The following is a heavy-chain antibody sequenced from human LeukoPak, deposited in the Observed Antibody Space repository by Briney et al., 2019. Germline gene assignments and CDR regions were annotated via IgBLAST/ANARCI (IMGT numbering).Heavy chain of an antibody. CDR2: ISAYNGNT. J-gene: IGHJ4*02. D-gene: IGHD3-22*01. V-gene: IGHV1-18*01. CDR3: ARGGFDSSGYAFEY. CDR1: GYTFISYG. Sequence: ASVKFSCKASGYTFISYGINWVRQAPGQGLEWMGWISAYNGNTNYAQKFQGRVTMTTDTSTSTAYMELRSLRSDDTAVYYCARGGFDSSGYAFEYWGQGTLVTVSS.